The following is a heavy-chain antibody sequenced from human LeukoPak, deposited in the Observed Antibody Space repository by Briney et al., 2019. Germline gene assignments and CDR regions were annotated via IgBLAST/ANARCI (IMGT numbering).Heavy chain of an antibody. J-gene: IGHJ6*03. CDR1: GGSFSGYY. V-gene: IGHV4-34*01. Sequence: KPSETLSLTCAVYGGSFSGYYWSWIRQPPGEGLEWIGEINPSGSTNYNPSLKSRVIISVDTSKNQFSLKVSSVTAADTAVYYCARRNFGVPNQFCYYMDVWDKGTTVTVSS. CDR3: ARRNFGVPNQFCYYMDV. D-gene: IGHD3-3*01. CDR2: INPSGST.